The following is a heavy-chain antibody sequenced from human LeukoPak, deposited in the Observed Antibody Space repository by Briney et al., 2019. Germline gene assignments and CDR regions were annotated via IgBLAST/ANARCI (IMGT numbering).Heavy chain of an antibody. V-gene: IGHV4-34*01. CDR3: AGITMVRGVTGAFDY. D-gene: IGHD3-10*01. J-gene: IGHJ4*02. Sequence: SETLSLTCAVYGGSFSGYYWSWIRQPPGKGLEWIGEINHSGSTNYNPSLKSRVTISVDTSKNQFSLKLSSVTAADTAVYYCAGITMVRGVTGAFDYWGQGTLVTVSS. CDR2: INHSGST. CDR1: GGSFSGYY.